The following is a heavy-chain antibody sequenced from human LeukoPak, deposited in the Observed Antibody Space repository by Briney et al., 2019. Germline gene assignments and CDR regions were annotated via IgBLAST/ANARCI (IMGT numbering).Heavy chain of an antibody. CDR3: ETDSPETAAIDY. CDR1: GFSFSTYS. V-gene: IGHV3-48*04. CDR2: IVGSSSTK. D-gene: IGHD1-1*01. Sequence: GGSLRLSCAASGFSFSTYSMNWVRQAPGKGLEWVSYIVGSSSTKYYADSVKGRFTISRDNAKNSLYLQMDSLRAEDTAVYYCETDSPETAAIDYWGQGTLVTVSS. J-gene: IGHJ4*02.